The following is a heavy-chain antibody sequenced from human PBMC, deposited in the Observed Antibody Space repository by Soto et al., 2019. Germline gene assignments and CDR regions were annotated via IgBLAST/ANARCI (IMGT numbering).Heavy chain of an antibody. D-gene: IGHD6-13*01. CDR2: IYYSGST. CDR1: GGSISSSSYY. V-gene: IGHV4-39*07. CDR3: ARGEYSSSWFGLRELDY. J-gene: IGHJ4*02. Sequence: PSETLSLTCTVSGGSISSSSYYWGWIRQPPGKGLEWIGSIYYSGSTYYNPSLKSRVTISVDTSKNQFSLKLSSVTAADTAVYYCARGEYSSSWFGLRELDYWGQGTLVTVSS.